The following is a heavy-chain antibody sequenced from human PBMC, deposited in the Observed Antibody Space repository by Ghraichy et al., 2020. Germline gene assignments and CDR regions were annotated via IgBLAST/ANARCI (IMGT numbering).Heavy chain of an antibody. CDR3: ARDLAAAGRGDWFDP. CDR1: GGSFSGYY. V-gene: IGHV4-34*01. J-gene: IGHJ5*02. Sequence: GSLRLSCAVYGGSFSGYYWSWIRQPPGKGLEWIGEINHSGSTNYNPSLKSRVTISVDTSKNQFSLKLSSVTAADTAVYYCARDLAAAGRGDWFDPWGQGTLITVSS. CDR2: INHSGST. D-gene: IGHD6-13*01.